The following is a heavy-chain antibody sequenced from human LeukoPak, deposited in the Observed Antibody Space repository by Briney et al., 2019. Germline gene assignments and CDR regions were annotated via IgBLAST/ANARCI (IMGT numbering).Heavy chain of an antibody. D-gene: IGHD2-15*01. CDR3: ARGPVVVAATFFDY. CDR1: RYTFTSYD. CDR2: MNPNSGNT. Sequence: GASVKVSCKASRYTFTSYDINWVRQATGQGLEWMGWMNPNSGNTGYAQKFQGRVTMTRNTSISTAYMELSSLRSEDTAVYYCARGPVVVAATFFDYWGQGTLVTVSS. V-gene: IGHV1-8*01. J-gene: IGHJ4*02.